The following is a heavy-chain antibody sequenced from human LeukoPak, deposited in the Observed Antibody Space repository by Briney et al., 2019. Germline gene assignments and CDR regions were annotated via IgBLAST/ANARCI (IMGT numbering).Heavy chain of an antibody. V-gene: IGHV1-24*01. D-gene: IGHD2-15*01. CDR2: FDPEDDRG. CDR1: GYRLTELY. Sequence: ASVKVSCKVSGYRLTELYIYWVRQAPGEGPEWMGGFDPEDDRGIYAQKFQGRVTMTEDTSTNTAYMELSSLRSEDTAVYYCARGYCSGGSCYPGTDWGQGTLVTVSS. J-gene: IGHJ4*02. CDR3: ARGYCSGGSCYPGTD.